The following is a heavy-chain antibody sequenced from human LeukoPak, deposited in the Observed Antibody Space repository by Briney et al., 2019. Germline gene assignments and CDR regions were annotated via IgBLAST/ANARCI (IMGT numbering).Heavy chain of an antibody. Sequence: GGSLRLSCAAPGFTFSSYWMSWVRQAPGKGLEWVANIKHDESEKYYVDSVKGRFTTSRDNAKNSLYLHMNSLRAEDTAVYYCARDKIAAATTGSSFHHWGQGTLVTVSS. CDR2: IKHDESEK. V-gene: IGHV3-7*01. CDR3: ARDKIAAATTGSSFHH. CDR1: GFTFSSYW. J-gene: IGHJ1*01. D-gene: IGHD6-13*01.